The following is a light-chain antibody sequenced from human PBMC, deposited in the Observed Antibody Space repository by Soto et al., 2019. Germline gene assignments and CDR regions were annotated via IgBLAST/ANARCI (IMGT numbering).Light chain of an antibody. Sequence: QSVLTQPASVSGSPGQSITISCTGTSSDVGDYNYVSWYQQHPGKAPKLMIYEVSNRPAGLSNRFSGSKSGSTASLTISGLQPEDEADYYCSSYTSSSTLVFGTGTKLPS. CDR1: SSDVGDYNY. J-gene: IGLJ1*01. CDR2: EVS. V-gene: IGLV2-14*01. CDR3: SSYTSSSTLV.